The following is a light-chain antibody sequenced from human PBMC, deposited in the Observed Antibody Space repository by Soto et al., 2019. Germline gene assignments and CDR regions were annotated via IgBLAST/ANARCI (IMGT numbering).Light chain of an antibody. CDR2: EAS. Sequence: QSVLPQPASVSGSPGQSITISCTGTSSDVGNYNLVSWYQHHPGKAPKLMIYEASKRPSGVSNRISGSKSGDTASLTISGLQAEDEADYYCCSYAGSNYVFGTGTKVTVL. V-gene: IGLV2-23*01. J-gene: IGLJ1*01. CDR3: CSYAGSNYV. CDR1: SSDVGNYNL.